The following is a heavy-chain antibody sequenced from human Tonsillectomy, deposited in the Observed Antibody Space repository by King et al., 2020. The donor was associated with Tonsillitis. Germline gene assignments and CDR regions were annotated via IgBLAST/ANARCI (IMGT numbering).Heavy chain of an antibody. CDR1: GFTFSSYA. V-gene: IGHV3-23*04. J-gene: IGHJ4*02. D-gene: IGHD1-26*01. CDR3: SKDKWHLLQGFDY. CDR2: ISGSGAL. Sequence: VQLVESGGGWVQPGGSLRLSCAASGFTFSSYAMSWVRQAPGKGLEWVSAISGSGALYYAASVRGRFTISRGNSKNTLYLQRNSLRAEDTAVDYCSKDKWHLLQGFDYWGQGTLVTVSS.